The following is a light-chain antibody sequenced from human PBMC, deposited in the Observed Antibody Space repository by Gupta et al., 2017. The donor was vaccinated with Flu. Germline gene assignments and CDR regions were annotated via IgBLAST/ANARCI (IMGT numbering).Light chain of an antibody. J-gene: IGLJ1*01. V-gene: IGLV6-57*01. CDR3: QSYDV. CDR2: ENN. CDR1: SGSIASNY. Sequence: NFMLTQPHSVSESPGKTVTISCTRTSGSIASNYVQWYQQRPGSSPTTVIYENNQRPSGVPDRFSGSIDSSSNSASLTISGLKTEDEADYYCQSYDVFGTGTRVTVL.